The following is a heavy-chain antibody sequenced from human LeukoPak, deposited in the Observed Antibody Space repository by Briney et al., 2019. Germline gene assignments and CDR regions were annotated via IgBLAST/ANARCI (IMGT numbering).Heavy chain of an antibody. J-gene: IGHJ4*02. CDR2: ISGSGGST. Sequence: PGGSLRLSCAASGFTFSNYWMHWIRQVPGKGLEWVSAISGSGGSTYYADSVKGRFTISRDNSKNTLYLQMNSLRAEDTAVYYCAIIFTAATYDYWGQGTLVTVSS. CDR3: AIIFTAATYDY. D-gene: IGHD3-16*02. V-gene: IGHV3-23*01. CDR1: GFTFSNYW.